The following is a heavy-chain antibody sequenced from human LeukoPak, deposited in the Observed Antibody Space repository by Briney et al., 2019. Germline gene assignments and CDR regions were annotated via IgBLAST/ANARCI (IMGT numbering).Heavy chain of an antibody. CDR3: AREHPYYYDSSGTALMAEIKYHFDS. J-gene: IGHJ4*02. V-gene: IGHV3-7*01. D-gene: IGHD3-22*01. CDR2: IKQDGSEK. Sequence: PGGSLRLSCAASGFTFRSYWMSWVRQAPGKGLEWVANIKQDGSEKYYVDSVKGRFTISRDNAKNSLYLQMNSLRAEDTGVYYCAREHPYYYDSSGTALMAEIKYHFDSWGQGTLVTVSS. CDR1: GFTFRSYW.